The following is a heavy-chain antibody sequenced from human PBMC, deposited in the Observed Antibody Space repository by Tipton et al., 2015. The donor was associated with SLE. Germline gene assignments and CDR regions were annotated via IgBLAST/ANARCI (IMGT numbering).Heavy chain of an antibody. D-gene: IGHD6-19*01. Sequence: LRLSCAVYGGSFSGYYWSWIRQPPGKGLEWIGYIYDSGSTNYNPSLKSRVTISVDTSKNQFSLKLSSVTAADTAVYYCASSGYSSGWYREGYFDYWGQGTLVTVSS. V-gene: IGHV4-59*01. J-gene: IGHJ4*02. CDR3: ASSGYSSGWYREGYFDY. CDR2: IYDSGST. CDR1: GGSFSGYY.